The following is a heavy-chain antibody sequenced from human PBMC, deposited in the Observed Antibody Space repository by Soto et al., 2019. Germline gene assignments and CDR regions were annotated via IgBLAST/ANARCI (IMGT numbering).Heavy chain of an antibody. Sequence: EVQLVESGGGLVQPGGSLRLSCAASGFTFSTYWMSWVRQAPGKGLEWVASIKQDGSEKYYVDSVKGRFTISRDSAKNSLYLQMDSLRAGDTAVYYCARETYYCGSWGQGTLVTVSS. CDR3: ARETYYCGS. V-gene: IGHV3-7*01. CDR2: IKQDGSEK. D-gene: IGHD3-10*01. CDR1: GFTFSTYW. J-gene: IGHJ4*02.